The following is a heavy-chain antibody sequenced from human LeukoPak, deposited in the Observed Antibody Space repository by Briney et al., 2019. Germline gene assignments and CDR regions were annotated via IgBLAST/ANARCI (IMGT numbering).Heavy chain of an antibody. J-gene: IGHJ3*01. Sequence: ASVKVSCKASGYTFTNYDINWLRQATGQGLEWMRWMSPNSGNTGYEQKFQGRVTLTRNTSISTAYMELSSLRSEDTAVYYCATCGGDCGGAFDVWGQGTMVTVSS. CDR1: GYTFTNYD. CDR3: ATCGGDCGGAFDV. D-gene: IGHD2-21*02. V-gene: IGHV1-8*01. CDR2: MSPNSGNT.